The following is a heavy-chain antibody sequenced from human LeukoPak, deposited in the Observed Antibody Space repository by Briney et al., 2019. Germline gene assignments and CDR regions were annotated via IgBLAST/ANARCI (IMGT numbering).Heavy chain of an antibody. J-gene: IGHJ4*02. Sequence: SETLSLTCTVSGGSISSHYWSWIRQPPGKGLEWIGSIYHSGSTYYNPSLKSRVTISVDTSKNQFSLKLSSVTAADTAVYYCARERYYYDSSGYTYPYYFDYWGQGTLVTVSS. D-gene: IGHD3-22*01. CDR2: IYHSGST. V-gene: IGHV4-38-2*02. CDR1: GGSISSHY. CDR3: ARERYYYDSSGYTYPYYFDY.